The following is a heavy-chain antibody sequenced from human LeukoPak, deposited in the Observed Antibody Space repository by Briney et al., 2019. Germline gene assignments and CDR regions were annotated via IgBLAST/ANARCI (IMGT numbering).Heavy chain of an antibody. J-gene: IGHJ5*02. V-gene: IGHV3-7*03. D-gene: IGHD1-1*01. Sequence: GGSLRLSCAASGFTFSSYWMSWVRQAPGKGLEWVANIKQDGSEKYYVDSVKGRFTISRDNAKNSLYLQMNSLRAEDTAVYYCARDGKVPSNWFDPWGQGTLVTVSS. CDR1: GFTFSSYW. CDR2: IKQDGSEK. CDR3: ARDGKVPSNWFDP.